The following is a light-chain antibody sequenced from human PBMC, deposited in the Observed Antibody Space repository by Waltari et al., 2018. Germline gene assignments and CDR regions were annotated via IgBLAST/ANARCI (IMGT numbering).Light chain of an antibody. Sequence: GRASQSGKNNLAWYQQKAGKAPKVLIHKASRLESGVPSRFSGSGFGTEFTLTISSLQPDDFATYYCQEYDTLPVTFGGGTKVEIK. CDR2: KAS. V-gene: IGKV1-5*03. CDR1: QSGKNN. CDR3: QEYDTLPVT. J-gene: IGKJ4*01.